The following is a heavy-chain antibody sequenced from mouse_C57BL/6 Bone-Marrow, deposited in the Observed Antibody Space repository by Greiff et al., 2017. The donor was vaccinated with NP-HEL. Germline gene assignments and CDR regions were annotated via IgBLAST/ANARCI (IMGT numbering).Heavy chain of an antibody. CDR1: GYNFTSYW. V-gene: IGHV1-69*01. CDR2: IDPSDSYT. D-gene: IGHD1-1*02. J-gene: IGHJ3*01. Sequence: VQLQQPGAELVMPGASVKLSCKASGYNFTSYWMHWVKQRPGQGLEWIGEIDPSDSYTNYNQKFKGKSTLTVDKSSSTAYMQLSSLTSEDSAVYYCARGGGAWFAYWGQGTLVTVSA. CDR3: ARGGGAWFAY.